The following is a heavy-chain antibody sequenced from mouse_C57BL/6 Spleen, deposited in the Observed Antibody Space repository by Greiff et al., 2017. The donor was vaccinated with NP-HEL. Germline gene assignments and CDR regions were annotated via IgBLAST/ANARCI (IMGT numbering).Heavy chain of an antibody. Sequence: DVQLVESGGGLVKPGGSLKLSCAASGFTFSDYGMHWVRQAPEKGLEWVAYISSGSSTIYYADTVKGRFTISRDNAKNTLFLQMTSLRSEDTAMYYCARGIWYYAMDYWGQGTSVTVSS. J-gene: IGHJ4*01. CDR2: ISSGSSTI. CDR3: ARGIWYYAMDY. V-gene: IGHV5-17*01. CDR1: GFTFSDYG.